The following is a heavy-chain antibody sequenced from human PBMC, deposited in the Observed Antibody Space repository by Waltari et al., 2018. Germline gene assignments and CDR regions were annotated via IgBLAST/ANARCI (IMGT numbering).Heavy chain of an antibody. CDR1: GGTFSSYT. CDR2: IIPILGIA. D-gene: IGHD6-19*01. J-gene: IGHJ4*02. V-gene: IGHV1-69*02. Sequence: QVQLVQSGAEVKKPGSSVKVSCKASGGTFSSYTISWVRQAPGQGLEWMGRIIPILGIANYAQKFQGRVTMTADKATSTAYMELSNLRSEDTAVYYCARKEDSSGSDYWGQGTLVTVSS. CDR3: ARKEDSSGSDY.